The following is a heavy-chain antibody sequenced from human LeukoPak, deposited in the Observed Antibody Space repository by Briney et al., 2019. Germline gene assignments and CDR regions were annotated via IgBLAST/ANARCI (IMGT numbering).Heavy chain of an antibody. CDR1: GGSISSSSYY. J-gene: IGHJ4*02. V-gene: IGHV4-39*01. CDR2: IYYSGST. D-gene: IGHD5-24*01. Sequence: PSETLSLTCTVSGGSISSSSYYWGWIRQPPGKGLEWIGSIYYSGSTYYNPSLKSRVTISVDTSKNQFSLKLSSVTAADTAVYYCARLLDNADGYNFFPPEDYWGQGTLVTVSS. CDR3: ARLLDNADGYNFFPPEDY.